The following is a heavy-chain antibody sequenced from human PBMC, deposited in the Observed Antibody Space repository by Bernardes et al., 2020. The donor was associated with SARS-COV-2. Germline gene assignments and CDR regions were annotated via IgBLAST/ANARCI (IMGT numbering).Heavy chain of an antibody. V-gene: IGHV5-51*01. CDR2: IHPGDSDT. CDR1: GYSFSTYW. D-gene: IGHD6-13*01. CDR3: ARSSSSWSPYRFED. J-gene: IGHJ4*02. Sequence: GESLKISCKGSGYSFSTYWIGWVRQMPGKGLEWMGIIHPGDSDTRYSPSFQGQVTMSADTSISTAYLQWSSLKALDSAMYYCARSSSSWSPYRFEDWGQGTLVTVSS.